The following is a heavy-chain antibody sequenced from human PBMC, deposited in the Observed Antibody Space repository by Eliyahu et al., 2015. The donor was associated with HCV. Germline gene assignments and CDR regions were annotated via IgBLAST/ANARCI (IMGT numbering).Heavy chain of an antibody. D-gene: IGHD6-6*01. J-gene: IGHJ5*02. CDR2: IYASGAT. CDR1: GFTFRSFA. V-gene: IGHV3-23*01. Sequence: DVQLLESGGGLVQPGGSLRLSCAASGFTFRSFAMTWVRQASGKGLEWVSSIYASGATYYADSVKGRFTISRDNSKNTLYLQLNSLRAEDTAIYYCAKYRDDSSRWFDPWGQGTLVIVSS. CDR3: AKYRDDSSRWFDP.